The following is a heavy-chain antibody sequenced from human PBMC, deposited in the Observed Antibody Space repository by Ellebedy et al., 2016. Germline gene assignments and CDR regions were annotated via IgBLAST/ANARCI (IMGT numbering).Heavy chain of an antibody. CDR1: GFTFRSYA. D-gene: IGHD3-16*01. CDR2: ISYDGHNK. Sequence: GGSLRLXXAASGFTFRSYAMHWVRQAPGKGLEWVAAISYDGHNKYYGDSVKGRITISRDTSKNTLDLQMNSLRGDDTAVYYCARVGDMAGKLYGPLDHWGQGTQVTVPS. V-gene: IGHV3-30-3*01. J-gene: IGHJ4*02. CDR3: ARVGDMAGKLYGPLDH.